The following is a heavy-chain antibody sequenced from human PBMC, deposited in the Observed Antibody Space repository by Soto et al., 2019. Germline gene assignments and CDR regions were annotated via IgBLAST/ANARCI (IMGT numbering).Heavy chain of an antibody. CDR1: GFTVRNNY. CDR2: VYDDGST. Sequence: EVHLVESGGGLVQPGGSLRLACAASGFTVRNNYMSWVRQAPGKGLEGVSVVYDDGSTYYAGSVKGRFTISRDNSKNTVSLQMNSLRAEDTAVYYCARGHYGSLPGSFDYWGQGTLVTVSS. D-gene: IGHD3-10*01. CDR3: ARGHYGSLPGSFDY. J-gene: IGHJ4*02. V-gene: IGHV3-66*01.